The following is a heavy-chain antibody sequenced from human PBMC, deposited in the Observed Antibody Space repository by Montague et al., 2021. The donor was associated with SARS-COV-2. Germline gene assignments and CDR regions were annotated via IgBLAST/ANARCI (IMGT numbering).Heavy chain of an antibody. CDR1: GFTFSSYA. D-gene: IGHD3-10*01. CDR3: AKGFTYYFAPGGYPNYFDP. Sequence: SLRLSCAASGFTFSSYAMIWVRQAPGKGLEWVSTISSTGGSTYYADSVXGRFIISRDNSRNTVYMQMNNLRAEDTAVYYCAKGFTYYFAPGGYPNYFDPWGQGTLVSVSS. J-gene: IGHJ5*02. V-gene: IGHV3-23*01. CDR2: ISSTGGST.